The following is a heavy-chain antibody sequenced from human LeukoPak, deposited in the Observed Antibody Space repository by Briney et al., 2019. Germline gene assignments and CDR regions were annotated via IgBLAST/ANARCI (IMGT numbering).Heavy chain of an antibody. CDR2: IYSSGGT. J-gene: IGHJ5*02. D-gene: IGHD4-23*01. CDR1: GGSLSSDDYY. CDR3: AKGRWSYNWSDP. Sequence: KTSQTLSLTCTVSGGSLSSDDYYWSWIRQPPGKGLEWIGHIYSSGGTYYNASLKSRVTILVDTSKTHFSLTVSSVTAADTAVYFCAKGRWSYNWSDPWGQGTLVTVSS. V-gene: IGHV4-30-4*01.